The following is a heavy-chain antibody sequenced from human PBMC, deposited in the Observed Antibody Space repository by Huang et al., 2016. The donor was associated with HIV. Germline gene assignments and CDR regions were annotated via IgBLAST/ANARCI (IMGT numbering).Heavy chain of an antibody. D-gene: IGHD2-15*01. Sequence: QLQLQESGPGLVKASETLSLTCIVSGGSISSSNYYWGWVRQPPGKGLEWIGSIYYGGNTFYNPSLNSRVTISVDTSKNQLSLKVRSVTAADTAVYYCARHNIYCSGGGCSSFDYWGQGTLVTVSS. CDR1: GGSISSSNYY. CDR3: ARHNIYCSGGGCSSFDY. V-gene: IGHV4-39*01. J-gene: IGHJ4*02. CDR2: IYYGGNT.